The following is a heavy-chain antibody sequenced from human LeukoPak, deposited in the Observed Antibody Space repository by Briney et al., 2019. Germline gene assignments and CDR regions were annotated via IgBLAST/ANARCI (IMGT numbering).Heavy chain of an antibody. CDR1: GYTFTSYG. CDR3: ARMPLVRGQIWSFDY. Sequence: ASVKVSCKASGYTFTSYGISWVRQAPGQGLEWMGWISAYNGNTNYAQKLQGRVTMTTDTSTSTAYMELRSLRSDDTAVYYCARMPLVRGQIWSFDYWGQGTLVTVSS. D-gene: IGHD3-10*01. V-gene: IGHV1-18*01. J-gene: IGHJ4*02. CDR2: ISAYNGNT.